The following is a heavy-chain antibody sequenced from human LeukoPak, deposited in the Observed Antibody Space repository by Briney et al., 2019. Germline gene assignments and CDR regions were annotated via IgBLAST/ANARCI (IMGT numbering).Heavy chain of an antibody. Sequence: GGSLRLSCAASGFTFSRYAMSWVRHAPGKGLEWVSVISGSGDSGGTTYYADSVKGHFTISRDNSKNTLYLQMNSLRAEDTAVYYCARGNGWKLHDYWGQGIQVTVSS. CDR3: ARGNGWKLHDY. CDR1: GFTFSRYA. D-gene: IGHD4-23*01. CDR2: ISGSGDSGGTT. J-gene: IGHJ4*02. V-gene: IGHV3-23*01.